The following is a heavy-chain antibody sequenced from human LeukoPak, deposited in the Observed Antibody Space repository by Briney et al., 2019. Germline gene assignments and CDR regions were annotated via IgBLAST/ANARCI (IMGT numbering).Heavy chain of an antibody. CDR3: ARGREPYCSGGSCYFRTYYYGMDV. V-gene: IGHV1-8*02. D-gene: IGHD2-15*01. CDR2: MNPNSGNT. J-gene: IGHJ6*02. Sequence: ASVKVSCKASGYTFTNYHMHWVRQAPGQGLEWMGWMNPNSGNTGYAQKFQGRVTMTRNTSISTAYMELSSLRSEDTAVYYCARGREPYCSGGSCYFRTYYYGMDVWGQGTTVTVSS. CDR1: GYTFTNYH.